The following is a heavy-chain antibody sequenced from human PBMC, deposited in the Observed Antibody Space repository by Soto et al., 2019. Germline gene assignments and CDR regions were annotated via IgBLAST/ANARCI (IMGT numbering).Heavy chain of an antibody. Sequence: RGESLKISCKASGDSDLFNTYWIGWVRQRPGNGLEWMGIVFPGDSDTRYSPSFKGQVTISADKYTTTAYLQWSSLKPSDTAMYYCARLWSGYSNGMDVWGQGTTVTVSS. J-gene: IGHJ6*02. CDR2: VFPGDSDT. D-gene: IGHD3-3*01. CDR3: ARLWSGYSNGMDV. CDR1: GDSDLFNTYW. V-gene: IGHV5-51*01.